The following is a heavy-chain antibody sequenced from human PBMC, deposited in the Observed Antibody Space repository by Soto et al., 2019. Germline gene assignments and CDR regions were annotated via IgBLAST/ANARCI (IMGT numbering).Heavy chain of an antibody. J-gene: IGHJ4*02. CDR1: GGTFNNYT. CDR3: ASEVTYTYFDYLFEN. D-gene: IGHD3-16*01. V-gene: IGHV1-69*02. Sequence: VQLVQSGAEVKKPGSSVKVSCKTSGGTFNNYTINWVRQAPGQGLEWMGRTITVVDIANSALKCLDRGSITADKATSTASMELRSLRSEDTAMYYCASEVTYTYFDYLFENWGQGTLVTVSS. CDR2: TITVVDIA.